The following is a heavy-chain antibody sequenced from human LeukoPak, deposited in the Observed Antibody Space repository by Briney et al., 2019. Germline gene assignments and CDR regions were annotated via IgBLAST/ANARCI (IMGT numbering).Heavy chain of an antibody. CDR1: GFTFSSYA. V-gene: IGHV3-30*01. Sequence: GGSLRLSCAASGFTFSSYAMHWFRQAPGKGLEWVAVISYDGSNKYYADSVKGRFTISRDNSKNTLYLQMNSLRAEDTAVYYCARDRKLVNAAAGIPWFDPWGQGTLVTVSS. D-gene: IGHD6-13*01. CDR3: ARDRKLVNAAAGIPWFDP. J-gene: IGHJ5*02. CDR2: ISYDGSNK.